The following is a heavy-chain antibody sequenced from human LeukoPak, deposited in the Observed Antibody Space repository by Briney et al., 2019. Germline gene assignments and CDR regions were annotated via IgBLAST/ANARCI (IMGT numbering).Heavy chain of an antibody. V-gene: IGHV3-9*01. D-gene: IGHD3-10*01. Sequence: PGGSLRLSCAASGFTFDDYAMHWVRQAPGKGLEWVSGISWNSGSIGYADSVKGRFTISRDNVKNSLYLQMNSLRAEDTALYYCARDDYGSGSWNDYWGQGTLVTVSS. CDR3: ARDDYGSGSWNDY. CDR2: ISWNSGSI. J-gene: IGHJ4*02. CDR1: GFTFDDYA.